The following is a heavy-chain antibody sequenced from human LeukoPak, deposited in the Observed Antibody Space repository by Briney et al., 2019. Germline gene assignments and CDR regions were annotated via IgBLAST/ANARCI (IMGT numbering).Heavy chain of an antibody. J-gene: IGHJ4*02. CDR2: ISYDGSNK. CDR3: ARSTGNYDSSGYYLDY. CDR1: GFTFSSYA. Sequence: GGSLRLSCAASGFTFSSYAMHWVRQAPGKGLEWEAVISYDGSNKYYADSVKGRFTISRDNSKNTLYLQMNSLRAEDTAVYYCARSTGNYDSSGYYLDYWGQGTLVTVSS. V-gene: IGHV3-30-3*01. D-gene: IGHD3-22*01.